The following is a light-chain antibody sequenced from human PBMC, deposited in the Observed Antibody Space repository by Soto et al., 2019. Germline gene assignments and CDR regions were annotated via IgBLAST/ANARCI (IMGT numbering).Light chain of an antibody. Sequence: EIVLTQSPATLSLSPGERATLSCRASQSVSSYVAWYQQKPGQAPRLLIYDASTRATGIPARFSGSGSGTDFTLTISILEPEDYAVYYCQQRSNWPPYTFGQGTKLEIK. J-gene: IGKJ2*01. CDR3: QQRSNWPPYT. V-gene: IGKV3-11*01. CDR1: QSVSSY. CDR2: DAS.